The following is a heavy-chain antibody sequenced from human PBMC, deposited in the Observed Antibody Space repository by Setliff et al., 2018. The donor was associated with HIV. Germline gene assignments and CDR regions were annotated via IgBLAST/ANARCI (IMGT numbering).Heavy chain of an antibody. Sequence: GASVKVSCKASGYTFTGYYVHWMRQAPGQGLEWVGWINPDSGGTNYAQKFQGRVTMARVTSLSTAYMELSRLRSDDTAVYYCARRVAAAGRGYFDLWGQGTLVTAPQ. CDR3: ARRVAAAGRGYFDL. J-gene: IGHJ4*02. V-gene: IGHV1-2*02. CDR1: GYTFTGYY. D-gene: IGHD6-13*01. CDR2: INPDSGGT.